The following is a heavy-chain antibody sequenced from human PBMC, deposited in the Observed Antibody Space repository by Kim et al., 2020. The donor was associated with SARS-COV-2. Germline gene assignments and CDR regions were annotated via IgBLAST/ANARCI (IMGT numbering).Heavy chain of an antibody. CDR1: GFTLSSDW. CDR3: ARSAYPFDL. J-gene: IGHJ4*02. Sequence: GGSLRLSCAASGFTLSSDWMHWVRQVPGTGLVWVARIDNTGSTTNYADSVKGRFTIFRDNGKNTLYLQMNSLRAEDTAVYYCARSAYPFDLWGRGTLVTVSS. V-gene: IGHV3-74*01. CDR2: IDNTGSTT.